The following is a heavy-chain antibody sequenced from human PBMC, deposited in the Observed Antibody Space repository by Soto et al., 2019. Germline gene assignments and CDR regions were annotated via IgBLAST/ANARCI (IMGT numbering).Heavy chain of an antibody. CDR1: GFTFSSYG. CDR2: IWYDGSNK. J-gene: IGHJ4*02. Sequence: GGSLRLSCAASGFTFSSYGMHWVRQAPGKGLEWVAVIWYDGSNKYYADCVKGRFTISRDNSKNTLYLQMNSLRAEDTAVYYCARAWSPGSKRSFDYWGQGTPVPVYS. D-gene: IGHD2-15*01. V-gene: IGHV3-33*01. CDR3: ARAWSPGSKRSFDY.